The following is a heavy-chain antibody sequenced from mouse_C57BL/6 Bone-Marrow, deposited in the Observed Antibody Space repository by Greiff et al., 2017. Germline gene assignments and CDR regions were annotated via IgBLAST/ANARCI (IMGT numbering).Heavy chain of an antibody. CDR1: GYTFTSYW. V-gene: IGHV14-3*01. D-gene: IGHD1-1*01. Sequence: VQLQQSGAELAKPGASVKLSCKASGYTFTSYWMHWVKQRPEQGLEWIGRIDPANGNTKYAPKFQGKATITADTSSNTAYLQLSSLTSEDTAIYYCASYYYGNDYWGQGTTLTVSS. CDR3: ASYYYGNDY. J-gene: IGHJ2*01. CDR2: IDPANGNT.